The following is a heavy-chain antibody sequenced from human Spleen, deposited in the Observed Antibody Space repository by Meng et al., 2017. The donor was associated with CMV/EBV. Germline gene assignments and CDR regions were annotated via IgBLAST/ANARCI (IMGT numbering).Heavy chain of an antibody. CDR1: GYTFNHYA. V-gene: IGHV1-3*04. D-gene: IGHD6-19*01. CDR2: IHTRNGNP. Sequence: ASGYTFNHYASPWVRQAPGQSPGWMGWIHTRNGNPKYAQKFQGRVTITIDTSANTGYMELNSLRSEDTAVYYCSRDSGSGWYRLDPWGQGTLVTVSS. J-gene: IGHJ5*02. CDR3: SRDSGSGWYRLDP.